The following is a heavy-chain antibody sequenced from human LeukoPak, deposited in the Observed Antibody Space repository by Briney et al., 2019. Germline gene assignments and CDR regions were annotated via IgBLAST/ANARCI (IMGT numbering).Heavy chain of an antibody. CDR2: IKQDGSEK. V-gene: IGHV3-7*01. CDR1: GFTFSSCW. CDR3: ARDGPYYYILTGYVVPPYFDY. J-gene: IGHJ4*02. D-gene: IGHD3-9*01. Sequence: PGGSLRLSCAASGFTFSSCWMSWVCQAPGKGLEWVANIKQDGSEKYYVDSVKGRFTISRDNAKNSLYLQMNSLRAEDTAVYYCARDGPYYYILTGYVVPPYFDYWGQGTLVTVSS.